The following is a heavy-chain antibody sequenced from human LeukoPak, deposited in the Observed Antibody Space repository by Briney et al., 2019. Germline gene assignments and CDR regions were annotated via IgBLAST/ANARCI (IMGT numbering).Heavy chain of an antibody. CDR3: AKGAAAGKVDWFDP. CDR1: GLSFTNYA. CDR2: LTGYGGA. Sequence: GGSLRLSCEATGLSFTNYAMMWVRQAPGKGLQWISTLTGYGGAYYADSGEGRFIISRDISKNTMFLQMYSLRAEDTAVYYCAKGAAAGKVDWFDPWGQGTLVTVSS. V-gene: IGHV3-23*01. J-gene: IGHJ5*02. D-gene: IGHD6-13*01.